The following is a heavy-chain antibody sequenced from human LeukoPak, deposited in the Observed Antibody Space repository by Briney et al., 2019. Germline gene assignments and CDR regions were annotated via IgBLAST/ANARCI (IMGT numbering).Heavy chain of an antibody. CDR3: ARVNTGNWYFDL. V-gene: IGHV3-23*01. D-gene: IGHD3-10*01. J-gene: IGHJ2*01. CDR1: GFTFSGYA. CDR2: ISGSGGST. Sequence: GGSLRLSCAASGFTFSGYAMSWVRQAPGKGLEWVSAISGSGGSTYYADSVKGRFTISRDNAENTVYLQMNSLGAEDTALYFCARVNTGNWYFDLWGRGTLVTVSS.